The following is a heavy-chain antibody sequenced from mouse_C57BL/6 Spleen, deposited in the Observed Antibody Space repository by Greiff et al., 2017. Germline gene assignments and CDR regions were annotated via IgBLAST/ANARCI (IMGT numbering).Heavy chain of an antibody. V-gene: IGHV3-6*01. CDR2: ISYDGSN. CDR3: ARYDYGNHVAMDY. D-gene: IGHD2-4*01. CDR1: GYSITSGYY. J-gene: IGHJ4*01. Sequence: EVQVVESGPGLVKPSPSLSLTCSVTGYSITSGYYWNWIRQFPGNKLEWMGYISYDGSNNYNPSLKNRISITRDTSKNQFFLKLNSVTTEDTATYYCARYDYGNHVAMDYWGQGTSVTVSS.